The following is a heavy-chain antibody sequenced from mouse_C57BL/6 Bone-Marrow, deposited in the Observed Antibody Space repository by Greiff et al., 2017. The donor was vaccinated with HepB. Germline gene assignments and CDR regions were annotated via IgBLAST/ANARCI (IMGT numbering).Heavy chain of an antibody. V-gene: IGHV2-2*01. CDR3: ARNRAYGSSSYWYFDV. Sequence: QVQLQQSGPGLVQPSQSLSITCTVSGFSLTRYGVHWVRQSPGKGLEWLGVIWSGGSTDYNAAFISRLSISKDNSKSQVFFKMNSLQADDTAIYYCARNRAYGSSSYWYFDVWGTGTTVTVSS. J-gene: IGHJ1*03. CDR2: IWSGGST. CDR1: GFSLTRYG. D-gene: IGHD1-1*01.